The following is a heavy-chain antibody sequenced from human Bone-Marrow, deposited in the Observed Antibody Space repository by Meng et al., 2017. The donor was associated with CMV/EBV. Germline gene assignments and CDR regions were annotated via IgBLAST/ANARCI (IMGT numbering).Heavy chain of an antibody. CDR1: GFTLSDYY. CDR2: ISGSGNTI. CDR3: ARVPRGQTGAYDY. V-gene: IGHV3-11*04. D-gene: IGHD3-10*01. Sequence: GGSLRLSCAASGFTLSDYYVSWIRQAPGKGLEWISYISGSGNTIHYAGSVRGRFIISRDNAKNSLYLQMSSLRAEDTAVYYCARVPRGQTGAYDYWGQGTLVTVSS. J-gene: IGHJ4*02.